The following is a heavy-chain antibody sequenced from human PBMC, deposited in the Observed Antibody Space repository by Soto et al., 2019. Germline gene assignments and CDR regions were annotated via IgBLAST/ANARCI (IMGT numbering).Heavy chain of an antibody. CDR3: ARAREGVVTMGWFDP. Sequence: ASVKVSCKASGYTFTSYGISCVRQAPGQGLEWMGWISAYNGNTNYAQKLQGRVTMTTDTSTSTAYMELSSVTAAGTAVYYCARAREGVVTMGWFDPWGQGTLVTVSS. CDR1: GYTFTSYG. V-gene: IGHV1-18*01. J-gene: IGHJ5*02. CDR2: ISAYNGNT. D-gene: IGHD3-3*01.